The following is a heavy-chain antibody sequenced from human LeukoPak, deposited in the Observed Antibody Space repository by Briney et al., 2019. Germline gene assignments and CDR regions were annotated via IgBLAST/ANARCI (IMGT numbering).Heavy chain of an antibody. Sequence: EASETLSLTCTVSGGSISSSSYYWGWIRQPPGKGLEWIGSIYYSGSTYYNPSLKSRVTISVDTSKNQFSLKLSSVTAADTAVYYCARDIARGTEWLLWGQGTLVTVSS. CDR2: IYYSGST. D-gene: IGHD6-19*01. V-gene: IGHV4-39*07. CDR3: ARDIARGTEWLL. J-gene: IGHJ4*02. CDR1: GGSISSSSYY.